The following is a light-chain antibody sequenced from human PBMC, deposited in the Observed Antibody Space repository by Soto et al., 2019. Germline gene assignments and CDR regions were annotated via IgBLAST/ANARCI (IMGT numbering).Light chain of an antibody. CDR1: SRDVGGYDY. V-gene: IGLV2-11*01. CDR3: CSYAGTYTFGV. J-gene: IGLJ2*01. Sequence: QSALTQPRSVSGSPGQSVTISCTGTSRDVGGYDYVPWYQQHPGKAPKVMIYDVTKRPSGVPDRFSGSKSGNTASLTISGLQAEDEAEYYCCSYAGTYTFGVFGGGTKVTVL. CDR2: DVT.